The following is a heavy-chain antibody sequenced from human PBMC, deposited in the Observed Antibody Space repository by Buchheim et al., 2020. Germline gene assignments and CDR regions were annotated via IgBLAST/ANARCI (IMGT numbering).Heavy chain of an antibody. D-gene: IGHD3-16*01. V-gene: IGHV3-30-3*01. CDR1: GFTFSTYP. Sequence: QVQLVESGGGVVQPGRSLRLSCAASGFTFSTYPMHWVRQAPGKGLEWVAVISYDGSNKYYADSVKGRFTISRDNSKNTLYLQMGDLRAEDTAVYYCSSTFTWGQGTL. CDR2: ISYDGSNK. J-gene: IGHJ5*02. CDR3: SSTFT.